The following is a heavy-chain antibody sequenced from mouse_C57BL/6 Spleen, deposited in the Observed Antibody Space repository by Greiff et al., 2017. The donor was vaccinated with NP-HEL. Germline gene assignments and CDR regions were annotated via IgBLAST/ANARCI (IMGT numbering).Heavy chain of an antibody. CDR1: GYSITSGYY. CDR2: ISYDGSN. Sequence: ESGPGLVKPSQSLSLTCSVTGYSITSGYYWNWIRQFPGNKLEWMGYISYDGSNNYNPSLKNRISITRDTSKNQFFLKLNSVTTEDTATYYCAREALRSSGGFAYWGQGTLVTVSA. J-gene: IGHJ3*01. D-gene: IGHD1-1*01. CDR3: AREALRSSGGFAY. V-gene: IGHV3-6*01.